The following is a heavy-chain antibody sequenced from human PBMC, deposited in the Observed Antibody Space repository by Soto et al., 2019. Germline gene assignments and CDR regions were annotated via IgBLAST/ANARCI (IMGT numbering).Heavy chain of an antibody. D-gene: IGHD6-19*01. V-gene: IGHV1-8*01. CDR3: AREYSSGWAKD. CDR1: GYTFTSYD. Sequence: QVQLVQSGAEVKKPGASVKVSCKASGYTFTSYDINWVRQATGQGLEWMGWMNPNSGNTGYVQKFQGRVTMTRNTSLSTSYMERSSLRSEDTAVYYFAREYSSGWAKDWGQGTRVTVSS. CDR2: MNPNSGNT. J-gene: IGHJ4*02.